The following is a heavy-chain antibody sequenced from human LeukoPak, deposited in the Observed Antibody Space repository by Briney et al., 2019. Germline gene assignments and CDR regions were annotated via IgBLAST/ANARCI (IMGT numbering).Heavy chain of an antibody. CDR1: GFTFSSYA. V-gene: IGHV3-23*01. D-gene: IGHD6-25*01. CDR2: ISGSGGGT. CDR3: AKEPHARMPGAIGY. J-gene: IGHJ4*02. Sequence: GGSLRLSCAASGFTFSSYAMSWVRQAPGKGLEWVSGISGSGGGTYYADSVKGRFTISRDNSKNTLYLQMNSLRAEDTAVYYCAKEPHARMPGAIGYWGQGTLVTVSS.